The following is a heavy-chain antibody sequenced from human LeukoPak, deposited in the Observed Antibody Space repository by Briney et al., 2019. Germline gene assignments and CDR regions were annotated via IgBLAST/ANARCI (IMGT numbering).Heavy chain of an antibody. V-gene: IGHV6-1*01. J-gene: IGHJ5*01. D-gene: IGHD1-26*01. CDR3: ARLVGAAWFDS. CDR1: GDSVSTNSAT. CDR2: TYYRSKWNN. Sequence: SQTLSLTCAISGDSVSTNSATWTWLRQSPSRGLEWLGRTYYRSKWNNDYAVSMKSRMTINPDTSKNQFSLQLNSVTPEDTAVYYCARLVGAAWFDSWGQGTLVTVSS.